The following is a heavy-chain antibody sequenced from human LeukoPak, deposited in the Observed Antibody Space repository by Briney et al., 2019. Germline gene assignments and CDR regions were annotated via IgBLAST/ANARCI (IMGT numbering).Heavy chain of an antibody. CDR3: TADLRRTYRDSSDYLLSDS. Sequence: GGSLRLSCAASKFTFSNYAMSWVRQPPGKGLEWVSAISGSGGSTYLADSVKGRFTISRDNSKNTLYLQMNSLKTEDTAVYYCTADLRRTYRDSSDYLLSDSWGQGTLVTVSS. CDR1: KFTFSNYA. CDR2: ISGSGGST. V-gene: IGHV3-23*01. J-gene: IGHJ4*02. D-gene: IGHD3-22*01.